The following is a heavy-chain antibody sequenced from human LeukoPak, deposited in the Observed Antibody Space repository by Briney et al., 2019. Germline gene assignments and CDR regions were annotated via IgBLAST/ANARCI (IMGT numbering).Heavy chain of an antibody. CDR2: IYSGGST. CDR3: ARDSGDGYNSFDY. V-gene: IGHV3-53*01. D-gene: IGHD5-24*01. Sequence: GGSLRLSCAASGFTVSSNYMSWVRQAPGKGPEWVSVIYSGGSTYYADSVKGRFTISRDNSKNTLYLQMNSLRAEDTAVYYCARDSGDGYNSFDYWGQGTLVTVSS. CDR1: GFTVSSNY. J-gene: IGHJ4*02.